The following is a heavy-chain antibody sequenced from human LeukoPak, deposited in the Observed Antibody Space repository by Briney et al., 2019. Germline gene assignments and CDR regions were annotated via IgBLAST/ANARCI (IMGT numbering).Heavy chain of an antibody. CDR1: AFTFTSYS. J-gene: IGHJ4*02. CDR3: AREIHDTYYFDY. D-gene: IGHD1-1*01. V-gene: IGHV3-30-3*01. Sequence: GGSLRLSCAASAFTFTSYSMHWVRQAPGKGLEWVAVVSYDGTNKYYADSVRGRFTISRDNSKNTLYLQMNSLRTEDTAVYYCAREIHDTYYFDYWGLGTLVTVSS. CDR2: VSYDGTNK.